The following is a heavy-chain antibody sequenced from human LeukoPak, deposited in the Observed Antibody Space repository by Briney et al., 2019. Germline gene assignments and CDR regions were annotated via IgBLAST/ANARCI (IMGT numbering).Heavy chain of an antibody. CDR1: GGSISSYYY. Sequence: PSETLSLTCTVSGGSISSYYYWSWIRQPPGKGLEWIGYIYYSGSTNYNPSLKSRVTISVDTSKNQFSLKLSSVTAADTAVYYCVRHSYCGGDCYWFDYWGQGTLVTVSS. CDR3: VRHSYCGGDCYWFDY. CDR2: IYYSGST. D-gene: IGHD2-21*02. V-gene: IGHV4-59*08. J-gene: IGHJ4*02.